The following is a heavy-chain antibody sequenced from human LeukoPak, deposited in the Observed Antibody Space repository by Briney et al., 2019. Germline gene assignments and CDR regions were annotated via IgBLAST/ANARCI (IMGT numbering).Heavy chain of an antibody. CDR1: GYTFTSYD. CDR3: TRGGPVAGTHKYFQH. D-gene: IGHD6-19*01. V-gene: IGHV1-8*01. Sequence: ASVKASCKASGYTFTSYDINWVRQATGQGLEWMGWMNPNNGNTDYAQKFQGRVTLTRNTSISTAYMELSSLRSEDMAVYYCTRGGPVAGTHKYFQHWGQGTLVTVSS. J-gene: IGHJ1*01. CDR2: MNPNNGNT.